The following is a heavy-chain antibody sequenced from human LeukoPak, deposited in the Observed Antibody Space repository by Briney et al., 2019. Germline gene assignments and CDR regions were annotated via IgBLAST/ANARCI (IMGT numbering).Heavy chain of an antibody. CDR1: GYTFTGYY. V-gene: IGHV1-2*02. CDR2: INPKNGGT. Sequence: ASVKVSCKASGYTFTGYYIHWVRQAPGQGLEWMGWINPKNGGTIYAPKFQGRVTMTRDTPISTAYMEVSRLRSEDTAVYFCARVFHPYYYDSRGYKVVSDYYYYYMDVWGKGTTVTVSS. CDR3: ARVFHPYYYDSRGYKVVSDYYYYYMDV. D-gene: IGHD3-22*01. J-gene: IGHJ6*03.